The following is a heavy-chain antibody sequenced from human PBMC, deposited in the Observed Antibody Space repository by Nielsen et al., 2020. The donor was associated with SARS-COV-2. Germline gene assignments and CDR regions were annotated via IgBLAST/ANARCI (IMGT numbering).Heavy chain of an antibody. J-gene: IGHJ6*02. Sequence: SETLSLTCAVYGGSFRGYFWSWIRQTPTKGLEWIGEIDQNGRIDYNPSLQSRVSILEDTYRRTFSLRMTSVTAADTAVYYCARKRYGELSFNPYYATDVGGQGTTVTVSS. CDR2: IDQNGRI. CDR1: GGSFRGYF. CDR3: ARKRYGELSFNPYYATDV. D-gene: IGHD3-10*01. V-gene: IGHV4-34*01.